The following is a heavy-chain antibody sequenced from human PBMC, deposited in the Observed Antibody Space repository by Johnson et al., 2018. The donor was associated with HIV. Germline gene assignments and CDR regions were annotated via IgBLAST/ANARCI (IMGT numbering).Heavy chain of an antibody. CDR1: GFTFSSYG. D-gene: IGHD6-6*01. CDR2: ISYDGSNK. V-gene: IGHV3-30*18. J-gene: IGHJ3*02. CDR3: AKDMRIAARPAVGAFDI. Sequence: QVQLVESGGGLVQPGRSLRLSCAASGFTFSSYGMHWVRQAPGKGLEWVAVISYDGSNKYNADSVKGRFTISRDNAKNSLYLQMNSLRAEDTALYYCAKDMRIAARPAVGAFDIWGQGTMVTVSS.